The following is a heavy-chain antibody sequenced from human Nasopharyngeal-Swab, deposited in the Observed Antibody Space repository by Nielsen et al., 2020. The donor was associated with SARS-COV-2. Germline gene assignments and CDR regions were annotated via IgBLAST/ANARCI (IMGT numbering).Heavy chain of an antibody. D-gene: IGHD6-19*01. V-gene: IGHV3-21*01. J-gene: IGHJ4*02. CDR2: ISSSSSYI. Sequence: GGSLRLSCAASGFTFSSYSMNWVRQAPGKGLEWVSSISSSSSYIYYADSVKGRFTISRDNAKNSLYLQMNSLRAEDTAVYYCARDDGQWLNPVYYSDYWGQGTLVTVSS. CDR1: GFTFSSYS. CDR3: ARDDGQWLNPVYYSDY.